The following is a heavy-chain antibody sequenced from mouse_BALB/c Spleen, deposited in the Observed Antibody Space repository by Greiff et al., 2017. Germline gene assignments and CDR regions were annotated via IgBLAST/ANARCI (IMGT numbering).Heavy chain of an antibody. J-gene: IGHJ2*01. CDR3: ARQSYGNYVGFDY. D-gene: IGHD2-1*01. Sequence: EVQLVESGGGLVKPGGSLKLSCAASGFAFSSYDMSWVRQTPEKRLEWVAYISSGGGSTYYPDTVKGRFTISRDNAKNTLYLQMSSLKSEDTAMCYCARQSYGNYVGFDYWGQGTTLTVSS. V-gene: IGHV5-12-1*01. CDR2: ISSGGGST. CDR1: GFAFSSYD.